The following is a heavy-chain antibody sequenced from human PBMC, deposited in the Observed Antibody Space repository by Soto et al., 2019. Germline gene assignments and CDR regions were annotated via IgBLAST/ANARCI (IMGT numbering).Heavy chain of an antibody. Sequence: EVQLVESGGGLVQPGGSLRLSCAASGFTFSSFSMNWVRQAPGKGLEWLSYITSSSITIYYADSVKGRFTISRDNAKNSLYLQMNSLRDADTAVYHCARDSSSWNFDYWGQGALVTVSS. CDR3: ARDSSSWNFDY. J-gene: IGHJ4*02. CDR1: GFTFSSFS. D-gene: IGHD6-13*01. CDR2: ITSSSITI. V-gene: IGHV3-48*02.